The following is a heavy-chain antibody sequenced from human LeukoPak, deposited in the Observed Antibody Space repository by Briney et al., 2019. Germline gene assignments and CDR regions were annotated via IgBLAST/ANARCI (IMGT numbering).Heavy chain of an antibody. CDR2: INHSGST. D-gene: IGHD5-18*01. J-gene: IGHJ6*03. Sequence: PSETLSLTCAVYGGSFSGYYWSWIRQPPGKGLEWIGEINHSGSTNYNPSLKSRVTISVDTSKNHFSLKLSSVTAADTAVYYCARVGGYSYGFVYYYMDVWGKGATVTVSS. CDR1: GGSFSGYY. V-gene: IGHV4-34*01. CDR3: ARVGGYSYGFVYYYMDV.